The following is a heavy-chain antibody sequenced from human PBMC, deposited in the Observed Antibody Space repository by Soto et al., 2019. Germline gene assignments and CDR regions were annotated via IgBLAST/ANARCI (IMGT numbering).Heavy chain of an antibody. CDR2: MNPNSGNT. D-gene: IGHD5-18*01. V-gene: IGHV1-8*01. J-gene: IGHJ3*02. CDR1: GYTFTSYD. CDR3: ASPSPVDTAMVYAFDI. Sequence: VASVKVSCKASGYTFTSYDINWVRQATGQGLEWMGWMNPNSGNTGYAQKFQGRVTMTRNTSISTAYMELSSLRSEDTAVYYCASPSPVDTAMVYAFDIWGQGTMVTVSS.